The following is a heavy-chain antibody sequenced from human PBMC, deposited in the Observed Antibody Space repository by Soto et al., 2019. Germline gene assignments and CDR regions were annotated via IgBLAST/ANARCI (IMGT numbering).Heavy chain of an antibody. CDR2: ISYDGSNK. Sequence: PGGSLRLSCAASGFTFSSYAMHWVRQAPGKGLEWVAVISYDGSNKYYADSVKGRFTISRDNSKNTLYLQMNSLRAEDTAVYYCARDLHPYGSGSYYTPQFIIPRPRFDYWGQGTLVTVSS. CDR3: ARDLHPYGSGSYYTPQFIIPRPRFDY. D-gene: IGHD3-10*01. CDR1: GFTFSSYA. J-gene: IGHJ4*02. V-gene: IGHV3-30-3*01.